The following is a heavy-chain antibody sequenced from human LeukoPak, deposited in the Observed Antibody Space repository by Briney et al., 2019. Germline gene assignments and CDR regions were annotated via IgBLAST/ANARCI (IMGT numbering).Heavy chain of an antibody. J-gene: IGHJ6*02. Sequence: ASVKVSHKASGYTFTSYDINWVRQATGQGLEWMGWINPNSGNTGYAQKFQGRVTMTRNTSISTAYMELSSLRSEDTAVYYCASKSYYDFWSGYEHYYYYGMDVWGQGTTVTVSS. CDR3: ASKSYYDFWSGYEHYYYYGMDV. CDR2: INPNSGNT. D-gene: IGHD3-3*01. CDR1: GYTFTSYD. V-gene: IGHV1-8*01.